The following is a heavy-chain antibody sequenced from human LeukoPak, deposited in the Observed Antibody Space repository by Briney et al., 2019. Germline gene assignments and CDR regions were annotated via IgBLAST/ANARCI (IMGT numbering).Heavy chain of an antibody. CDR3: ARAPMTTVVTIDY. J-gene: IGHJ4*02. CDR2: IYHSGST. V-gene: IGHV4-38-2*02. CDR1: GYSISSGYY. D-gene: IGHD4-23*01. Sequence: PSETLSLTCTVSGYSISSGYYWGWIRQPPGKGLEWIGSIYHSGSTYYNPSLKSRVTISVDTSKNQFSLKLSSVTAADTGVYYCARAPMTTVVTIDYWGQGTLVTISS.